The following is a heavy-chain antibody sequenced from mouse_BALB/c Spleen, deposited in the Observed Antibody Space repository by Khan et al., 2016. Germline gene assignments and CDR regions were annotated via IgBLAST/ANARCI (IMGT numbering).Heavy chain of an antibody. V-gene: IGHV14-3*02. CDR1: GFNIKDTY. CDR2: IDPANGNT. CDR3: ARTVVAPYDAMDY. J-gene: IGHJ4*01. D-gene: IGHD1-1*01. Sequence: VQLKESGAELVKPGASVKLSCIASGFNIKDTYMHWVKQRPEQGLEWIGRIDPANGNTKYDPKFQGRATITADTSSNTAYLQLSSLTSEDTAVYYCARTVVAPYDAMDYWGQGTSVTVSS.